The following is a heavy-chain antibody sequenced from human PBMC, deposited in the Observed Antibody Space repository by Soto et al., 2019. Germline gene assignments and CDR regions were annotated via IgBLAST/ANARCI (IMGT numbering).Heavy chain of an antibody. CDR1: GFTFSSYG. CDR3: AKDLVELGGDDYYGMDV. Sequence: QVQLVESGGGVVQPGRSLRLSCAASGFTFSSYGMHWVRQAPGKGLEWVAIISYDGSNKYYADSVKGRFTISRDNSKNTLYLQMNSLRTEDTDVYYCAKDLVELGGDDYYGMDVWGQGTTVTVSS. D-gene: IGHD1-7*01. J-gene: IGHJ6*02. CDR2: ISYDGSNK. V-gene: IGHV3-30*18.